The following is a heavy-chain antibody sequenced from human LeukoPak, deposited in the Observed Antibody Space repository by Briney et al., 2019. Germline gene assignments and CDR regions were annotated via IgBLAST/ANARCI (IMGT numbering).Heavy chain of an antibody. CDR2: ISYDGSNK. CDR1: GFTFSSYG. V-gene: IGHV3-30*03. Sequence: GGSLRLSCAASGFTFSSYGMHWVRQAPGKGLEWVAVISYDGSNKYYADSVKGRFTISRDNAKNSLYLQMNSLRDEDTAVYYCARGVRFLEWLSIYGMDVWGQGTTVTVSS. CDR3: ARGVRFLEWLSIYGMDV. D-gene: IGHD3-3*01. J-gene: IGHJ6*02.